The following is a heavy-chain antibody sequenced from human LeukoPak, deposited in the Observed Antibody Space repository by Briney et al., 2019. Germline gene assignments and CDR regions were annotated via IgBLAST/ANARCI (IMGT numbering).Heavy chain of an antibody. D-gene: IGHD3-3*01. J-gene: IGHJ4*02. CDR3: ARGRNDFWSGYYTGLSY. CDR1: GGSFSGYY. CDR2: INHSGST. V-gene: IGHV4-34*01. Sequence: PSETLSLTCAVYGGSFSGYYWSWIRQPPGKGLEWIEEINHSGSTNYNPSLKSRVTISVDTSKNQFSLKLSSVTAADTAVYYCARGRNDFWSGYYTGLSYWGQGTLVTVSS.